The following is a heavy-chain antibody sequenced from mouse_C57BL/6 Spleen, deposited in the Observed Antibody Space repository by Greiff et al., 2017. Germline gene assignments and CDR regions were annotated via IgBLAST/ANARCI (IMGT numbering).Heavy chain of an antibody. CDR3: ARHYDYSMDY. D-gene: IGHD2-4*01. J-gene: IGHJ4*01. Sequence: QVHVKQSGPELVKPGASVKISCKASGYSFTSYYIHWVKQRPGQGLEWIGWIYPGSGNTKYNEKFKGKATLTADTSSSTAYMQLSSLTSEDSAVYYCARHYDYSMDYWGQGTSVTVSS. CDR2: IYPGSGNT. CDR1: GYSFTSYY. V-gene: IGHV1-66*01.